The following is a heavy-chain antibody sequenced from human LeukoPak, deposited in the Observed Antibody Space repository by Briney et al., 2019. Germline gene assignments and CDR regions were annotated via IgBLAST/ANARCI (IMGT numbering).Heavy chain of an antibody. J-gene: IGHJ4*02. CDR1: GFTFSSYW. D-gene: IGHD3-10*01. CDR3: AKTGSQYGSGSYYFY. Sequence: GSLRLSCAASGFTFSSYWMSWVRQAPGKGLEWVANIKQDGSEKYYVDSVKGRFTISRDNAKNSLYLQMNSLRAEDTAVYYCAKTGSQYGSGSYYFYWGQGTLVTVSS. V-gene: IGHV3-7*01. CDR2: IKQDGSEK.